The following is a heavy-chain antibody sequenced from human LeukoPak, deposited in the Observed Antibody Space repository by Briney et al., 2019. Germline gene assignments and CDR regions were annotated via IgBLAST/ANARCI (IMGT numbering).Heavy chain of an antibody. CDR1: GGSISSSSYY. CDR2: IYYSGST. CDR3: ARQSSTMIVVVITSNDDAFDI. Sequence: PSETLSLTCTVSGGSISSSSYYWGWIRQPPGKGLEWIGSIYYSGSTYYNPSLKSRVTISVDTSKNQFSLKLSSVTAADTAVYYCARQSSTMIVVVITSNDDAFDIWGQGTMVTVS. D-gene: IGHD3-22*01. J-gene: IGHJ3*02. V-gene: IGHV4-39*01.